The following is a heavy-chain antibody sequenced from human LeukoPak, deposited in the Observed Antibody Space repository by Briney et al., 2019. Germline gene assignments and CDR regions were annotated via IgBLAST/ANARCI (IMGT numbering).Heavy chain of an antibody. CDR1: GFTFEYSG. J-gene: IGHJ4*02. CDR3: TRALYNTGWYPDYFDS. D-gene: IGHD6-19*01. V-gene: IGHV3-7*01. CDR2: IKRDGTDK. Sequence: GGSLRLSCAPSGFTFEYSGMHWVRQAPGKGLEWLANIKRDGTDKYYVGSVEGRFTISRDDAKNSLFLQMSSLRAEDTAIYYCTRALYNTGWYPDYFDSWGQGTLVTVSS.